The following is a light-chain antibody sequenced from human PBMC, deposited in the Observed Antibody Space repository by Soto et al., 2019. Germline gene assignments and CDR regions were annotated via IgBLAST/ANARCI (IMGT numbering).Light chain of an antibody. CDR3: QQGYIPPFT. J-gene: IGKJ3*01. CDR1: QSISNY. V-gene: IGKV1-39*01. CDR2: AAS. Sequence: DIQMTQSPSFLSASAGDRVTITCRTSQSISNYLNWYQQRPGTAPQLLLYAASSLQSGVPPRFSGGGSGTDFTLTISSLQPEDVASYYCQQGYIPPFTFGPGTKVDIK.